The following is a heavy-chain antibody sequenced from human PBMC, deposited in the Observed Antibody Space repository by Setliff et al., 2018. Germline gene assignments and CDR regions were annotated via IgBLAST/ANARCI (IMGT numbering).Heavy chain of an antibody. Sequence: RLSCAASGFTFSDYAMHWVRQPPGKGLDWVAVISSDGSIKYHADSVKGRFTISRDNSKNTLYLQMNSLRVEDTAVYYCARVRGYDSTGYSLVYWGQGTLVTVSS. D-gene: IGHD3-22*01. CDR3: ARVRGYDSTGYSLVY. V-gene: IGHV3-30-3*01. J-gene: IGHJ4*02. CDR1: GFTFSDYA. CDR2: ISSDGSIK.